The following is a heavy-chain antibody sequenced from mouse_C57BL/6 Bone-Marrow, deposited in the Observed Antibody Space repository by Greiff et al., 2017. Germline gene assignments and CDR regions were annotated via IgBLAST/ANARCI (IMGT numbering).Heavy chain of an antibody. CDR1: GYSFTGYY. CDR2: INPSTGGT. CDR3: ANLDY. J-gene: IGHJ2*01. Sequence: EVKLQQSGPELVKPGASVKISCKASGYSFTGYYMNWVKQSPDKSLEWIGEINPSTGGTTYTQKFKAKATLTVDTSSSTAYMQHKSLTSEGSAVYDCANLDYGGQGTTLTVSA. V-gene: IGHV1-42*01.